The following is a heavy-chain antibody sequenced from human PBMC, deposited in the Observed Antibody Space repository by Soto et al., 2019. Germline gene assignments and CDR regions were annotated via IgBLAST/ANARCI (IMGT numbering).Heavy chain of an antibody. CDR1: GFTFEDYA. CDR2: ISWNSGEI. V-gene: IGHV3-9*01. CDR3: AKMVTWDSSGYYQGGFDC. J-gene: IGHJ4*02. D-gene: IGHD3-22*01. Sequence: EMHLVESGGGLVQPGRSLTISCAASGFTFEDYAMHWVRQAPGKGLEWVLGISWNSGEIIYADSVRGRFTISRDNAKNSLYLQMNSLRPEDTALYYCAKMVTWDSSGYYQGGFDCWGQGTLVTVSS.